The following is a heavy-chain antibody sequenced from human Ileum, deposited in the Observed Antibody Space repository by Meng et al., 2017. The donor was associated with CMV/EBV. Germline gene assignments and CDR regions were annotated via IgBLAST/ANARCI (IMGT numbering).Heavy chain of an antibody. CDR1: GFTFSNYW. CDR2: INQEDNEK. D-gene: IGHD4-17*01. V-gene: IGHV3-7*01. Sequence: GEALKISCAASGFTFSNYWMTWVRQAPGKGLEGVANINQEDNEKYYVDSVKGRFTISRDNAKNSLYLQMSCLRAEDTAVYYCARIDIYGLGDYGMDVWGQGTTVTVSS. J-gene: IGHJ6*02. CDR3: ARIDIYGLGDYGMDV.